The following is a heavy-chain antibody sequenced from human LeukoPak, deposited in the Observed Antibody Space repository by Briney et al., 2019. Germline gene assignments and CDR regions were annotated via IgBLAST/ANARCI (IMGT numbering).Heavy chain of an antibody. D-gene: IGHD6-13*01. Sequence: PGGSLRLSCAASAFTFNNYAMSWVRQAPGKGLDWVAVIWNDGSYKYYADSVRGRFTISRDNSMNTVYLQMNSLRAEDTAVYYCAKVRQFTAATGTGLDQWGQGTLVTVSS. CDR3: AKVRQFTAATGTGLDQ. V-gene: IGHV3-33*06. CDR2: IWNDGSYK. J-gene: IGHJ4*02. CDR1: AFTFNNYA.